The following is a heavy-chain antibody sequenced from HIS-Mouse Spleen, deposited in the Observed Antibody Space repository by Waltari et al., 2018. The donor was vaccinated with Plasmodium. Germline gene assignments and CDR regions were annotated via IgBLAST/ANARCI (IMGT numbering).Heavy chain of an antibody. CDR1: GGSISSGGYY. V-gene: IGHV4-31*03. J-gene: IGHJ5*02. D-gene: IGHD1-26*01. Sequence: PGLVKPSQTLSLTCSVSGGSISSGGYYWSWIRQHPGKGLEWIGYIYYSGSTYYNPSLKSRVTISVDTSKNQFSLKVNSVTAADTAVYYCARWVGNWFDPWGQGTLVTVSS. CDR3: ARWVGNWFDP. CDR2: IYYSGST.